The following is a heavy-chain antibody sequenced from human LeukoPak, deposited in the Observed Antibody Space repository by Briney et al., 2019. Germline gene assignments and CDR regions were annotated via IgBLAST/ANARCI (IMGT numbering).Heavy chain of an antibody. CDR3: ARARDRVGSNRHFDY. CDR2: ISAYNGNT. V-gene: IGHV1-18*01. CDR1: GYTFTSYG. D-gene: IGHD5-24*01. J-gene: IGHJ4*02. Sequence: EASVKVSCKASGYTFTSYGISWVRQAPGQGLEWMGWISAYNGNTNYAQKLQGRVTMTTDTSTSTAYMELSSLTSEDTAVFYCARARDRVGSNRHFDYWGQGTLVTVSS.